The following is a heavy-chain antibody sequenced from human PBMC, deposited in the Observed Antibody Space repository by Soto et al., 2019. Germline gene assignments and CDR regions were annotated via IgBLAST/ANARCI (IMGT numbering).Heavy chain of an antibody. J-gene: IGHJ5*02. V-gene: IGHV4-30-4*01. D-gene: IGHD1-7*01. Sequence: SETLSLTCTVSGGSISSGDYYWSWIRQPPGKGLEWIGYIYYSGSTYYNPSLKSRVTISVDTSKNQFSLKLSSVTAADTAVYYCARDKGTGTSNWFDPWGQGTLLTVSS. CDR1: GGSISSGDYY. CDR3: ARDKGTGTSNWFDP. CDR2: IYYSGST.